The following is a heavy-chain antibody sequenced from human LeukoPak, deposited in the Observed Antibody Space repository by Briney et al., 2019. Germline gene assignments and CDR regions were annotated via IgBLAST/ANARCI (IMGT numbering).Heavy chain of an antibody. V-gene: IGHV3-66*01. J-gene: IGHJ4*02. Sequence: GGSLRLSCAVSGFTVSSNFMSWVRQAPGKGLEWVSVLYTSGITYYADSVKGRFTISRDNSKNTVFLQMNSLRAEDTAVYYCAREEAGGTYPFDYWGQGTLVTVSS. CDR2: LYTSGIT. CDR3: AREEAGGTYPFDY. D-gene: IGHD1-14*01. CDR1: GFTVSSNF.